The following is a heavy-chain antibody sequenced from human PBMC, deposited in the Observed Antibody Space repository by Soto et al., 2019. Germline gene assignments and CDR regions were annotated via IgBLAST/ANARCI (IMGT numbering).Heavy chain of an antibody. V-gene: IGHV1-69*06. Sequence: GASVKVSCKASGGTFSSYAISWVRQAPGQGLEWMGGIIPIFGTANYAQKFQGRVTITADKSTSTAYMELSSLRSGDTAVYYCARAQGDSSGYYPNAFDFWGQRTMVPVSS. CDR3: ARAQGDSSGYYPNAFDF. J-gene: IGHJ4*03. CDR2: IIPIFGTA. CDR1: GGTFSSYA. D-gene: IGHD3-22*01.